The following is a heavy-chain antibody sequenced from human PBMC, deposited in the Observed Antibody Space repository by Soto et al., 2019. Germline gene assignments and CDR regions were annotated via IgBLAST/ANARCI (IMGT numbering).Heavy chain of an antibody. Sequence: GGSLRLSCAASGFTFSSYSMNWVRQAPGKGLEWVSYISSSSSTIYYADSLKGRITISRDNAKNSLYLQMNSLRDEDTAVYYCAREHTTMVRGVIILHDYWGQGTLVTVSS. CDR2: ISSSSSTI. CDR1: GFTFSSYS. CDR3: AREHTTMVRGVIILHDY. V-gene: IGHV3-48*02. D-gene: IGHD3-10*01. J-gene: IGHJ4*02.